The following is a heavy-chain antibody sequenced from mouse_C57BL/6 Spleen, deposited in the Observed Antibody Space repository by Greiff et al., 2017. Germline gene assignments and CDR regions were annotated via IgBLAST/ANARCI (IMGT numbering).Heavy chain of an antibody. CDR2: IYPRSGYT. V-gene: IGHV1-81*01. Sequence: QVQLQQSGAELARPGASVKLSCKASGYTFTSYGISWVKQRTGQGLEWIGEIYPRSGYTYYNQKFKGKATLTADKSSRTAYMELRSQTSEDSAVYFCTRDYYGSSYRYFAVWGTGTLVTVSA. CDR1: GYTFTSYG. CDR3: TRDYYGSSYRYFAV. J-gene: IGHJ1*03. D-gene: IGHD1-1*01.